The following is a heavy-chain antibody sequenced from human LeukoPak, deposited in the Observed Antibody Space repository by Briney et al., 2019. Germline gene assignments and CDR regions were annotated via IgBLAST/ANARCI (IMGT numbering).Heavy chain of an antibody. V-gene: IGHV1-69*04. CDR1: GGTFSSYA. J-gene: IGHJ4*02. Sequence: ASVKVSCKASGGTFSSYAISWVRQAPGQGLEWMGRIIPILGIANYAQKFQGRVTITADKSTSTAYMELSSLRSEDTAVYYCARAEVRVCGDYRFDYWGQGTLVTVSS. CDR3: ARAEVRVCGDYRFDY. D-gene: IGHD4-17*01. CDR2: IIPILGIA.